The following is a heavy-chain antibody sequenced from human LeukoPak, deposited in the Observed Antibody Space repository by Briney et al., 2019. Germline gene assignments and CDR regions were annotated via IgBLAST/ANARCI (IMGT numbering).Heavy chain of an antibody. J-gene: IGHJ4*02. D-gene: IGHD1-26*01. Sequence: PSETLSLTCTVSGGSISSNSYYWGWIRQPPGKGLEWIGTIYYSGTTYYNPSLKSRDSISVDTSKNQFSLKLTSVTAADTAVYYCARHSGSFYGQYDYWGQGTLVTVSS. CDR2: IYYSGTT. CDR1: GGSISSNSYY. V-gene: IGHV4-39*01. CDR3: ARHSGSFYGQYDY.